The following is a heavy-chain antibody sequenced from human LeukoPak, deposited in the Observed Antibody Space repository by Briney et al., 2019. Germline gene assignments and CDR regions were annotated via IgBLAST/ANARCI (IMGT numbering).Heavy chain of an antibody. J-gene: IGHJ4*02. CDR1: GFTFSSYA. D-gene: IGHD1-26*01. CDR3: AKQSYYNRGGFDY. V-gene: IGHV3-23*01. Sequence: PGGSLRLSCAASGFTFSSYAMSWVRQAPGKGLEWVSAISGSGGSTYYADSVKGRFTISRDDSKNTLYLQMNSLRAEDTAVYYCAKQSYYNRGGFDYWGQGTLVTVSS. CDR2: ISGSGGST.